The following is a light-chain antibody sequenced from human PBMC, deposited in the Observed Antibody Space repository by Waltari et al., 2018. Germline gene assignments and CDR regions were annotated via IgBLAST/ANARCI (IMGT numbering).Light chain of an antibody. V-gene: IGKV2-24*01. CDR2: KIS. J-gene: IGKJ1*01. Sequence: DIVMTQTPLSSPVTLGQPASISCRSSKSLVHENRNTYLNWLQQRPGQPPRLLIYKISKRFSGVPDRFSGSGAGTDFTLKISRVEPEDVGVYYCMQATQFPRTFGQGTKVEIK. CDR1: KSLVHENRNTY. CDR3: MQATQFPRT.